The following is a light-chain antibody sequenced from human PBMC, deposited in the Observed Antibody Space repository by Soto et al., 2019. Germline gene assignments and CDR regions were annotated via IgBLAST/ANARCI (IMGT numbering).Light chain of an antibody. CDR1: QDINNY. V-gene: IGKV1-9*01. CDR3: QQLNTYPWT. Sequence: IQLTQSPSSLSASVGDRVTITCRASQDINNYLAWYQQQPGKAPKVLIYGASTLQSGVPSRFSGSGSGTDFALTIRSLQPEDVATYYCQQLNTYPWTFGQGTKVEV. CDR2: GAS. J-gene: IGKJ1*01.